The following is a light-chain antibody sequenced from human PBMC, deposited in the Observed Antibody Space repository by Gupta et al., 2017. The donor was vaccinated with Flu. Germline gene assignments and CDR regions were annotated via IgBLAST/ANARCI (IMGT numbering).Light chain of an antibody. CDR2: LGS. V-gene: IGKV2-28*01. CDR3: MQALQTPNLI. Sequence: DIVMTQSPLSLPVTPGEPASISCRSSQSLLHSNGYNYLDWYLQKPGQSPQLLIYLGSNRASGVPDRCSGSGSGTDFTLKISRVEAEDVGVYDCMQALQTPNLIFGGGTKVEIK. J-gene: IGKJ4*01. CDR1: QSLLHSNGYNY.